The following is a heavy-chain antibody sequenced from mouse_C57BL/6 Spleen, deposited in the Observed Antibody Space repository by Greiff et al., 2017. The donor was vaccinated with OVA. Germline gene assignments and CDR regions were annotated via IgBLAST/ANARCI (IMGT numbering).Heavy chain of an antibody. CDR1: GYTFTSYW. CDR3: ARGGHYGSSYYFDY. V-gene: IGHV1-52*01. D-gene: IGHD1-1*01. J-gene: IGHJ2*01. CDR2: IDPSDSET. Sequence: QVQLKQPGAELVRPGSSVKLSCKASGYTFTSYWMHWVKQRPIQGLEWIGNIDPSDSETHYNQKFKDKATLTVDKSSSTAYMQLSSLTSEDSAVYYCARGGHYGSSYYFDYWGQGTTLTVSS.